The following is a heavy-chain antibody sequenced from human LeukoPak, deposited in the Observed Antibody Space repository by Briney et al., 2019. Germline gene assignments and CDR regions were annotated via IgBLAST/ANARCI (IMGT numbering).Heavy chain of an antibody. V-gene: IGHV4-59*01. J-gene: IGHJ2*01. CDR3: ARSYYYDGSGYYWYFDL. CDR1: GGSISSSYF. D-gene: IGHD3-22*01. CDR2: VYYSGST. Sequence: SEALSPTCNVSGGSISSSYFWNWIRQAPGKGLEWIGRVYYSGSTNYNPSLQSRVTISVDTSKKQFSLTLSSVTAADTAVYYCARSYYYDGSGYYWYFDLWGRGTLVTVSS.